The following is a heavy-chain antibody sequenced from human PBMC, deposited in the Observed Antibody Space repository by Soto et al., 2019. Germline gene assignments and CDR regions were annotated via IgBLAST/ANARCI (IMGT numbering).Heavy chain of an antibody. CDR3: ARDSSSAFDY. CDR2: IWYDGSNK. Sequence: QVQLVESGGGVVQPGRSLRLSCAASGFTFSSYGMHWVRQAPGKGLGWVAVIWYDGSNKYYSVSVKGRFAISRENSKNTLYLLMNSVRAEDTGVYYCARDSSSAFDYWGQGTLVTVSS. CDR1: GFTFSSYG. D-gene: IGHD3-10*01. J-gene: IGHJ4*01. V-gene: IGHV3-33*01.